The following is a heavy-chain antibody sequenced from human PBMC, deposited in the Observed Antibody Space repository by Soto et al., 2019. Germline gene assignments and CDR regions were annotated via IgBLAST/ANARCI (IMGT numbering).Heavy chain of an antibody. CDR3: LRIRSTPWGGGAAFAI. CDR2: INGDGSST. D-gene: IGHD4-17*01. Sequence: EVQLVESGGDLVQPGGSLRLSCAASGFTFSTYWMHWVRQGPGKGLVWVSRINGDGSSTRYADSVKGRFTISRDNAKNTLYLQMNSLRAEETVVYYCLRIRSTPWGGGAAFAIWGQGTMVTVSS. J-gene: IGHJ3*02. V-gene: IGHV3-74*01. CDR1: GFTFSTYW.